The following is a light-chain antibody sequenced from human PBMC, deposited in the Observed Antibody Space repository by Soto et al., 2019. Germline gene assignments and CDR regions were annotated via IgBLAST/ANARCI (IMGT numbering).Light chain of an antibody. CDR3: QKYYDTPLT. Sequence: DIVVTQSPVSLAVSLGERATINCQFSQSLFYNSDNKNYLRWYQQKPGQPPKLLIYWASTRESGVPDRFSGAGSGTDFTLTISSLQAEDVAVYYCQKYYDTPLTFGGGTKMEIK. J-gene: IGKJ4*01. V-gene: IGKV4-1*01. CDR2: WAS. CDR1: QSLFYNSDNKNY.